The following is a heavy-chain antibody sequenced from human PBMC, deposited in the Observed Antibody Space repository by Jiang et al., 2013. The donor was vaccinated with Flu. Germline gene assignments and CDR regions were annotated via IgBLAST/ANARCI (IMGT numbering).Heavy chain of an antibody. CDR2: ISGSSSLI. J-gene: IGHJ4*02. V-gene: IGHV3-48*02. Sequence: YISGSSSLIYYADSVKGRFTISRDNAKNSLYLQMNSLRDEDTAVYYCARVGLGLGDYWGQGTLVTVSS. D-gene: IGHD3-16*01. CDR3: ARVGLGLGDY.